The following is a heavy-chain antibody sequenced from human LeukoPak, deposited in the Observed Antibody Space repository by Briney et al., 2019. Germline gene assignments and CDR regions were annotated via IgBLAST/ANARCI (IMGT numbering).Heavy chain of an antibody. CDR1: GFSFTNYW. J-gene: IGHJ3*02. V-gene: IGHV3-7*03. CDR3: ATDMAFSAFDI. Sequence: GGSLRLSCIASGFSFTNYWMVWIRQAPGKGLEWVASIDGDGRQKDYVDSVKGRFTISRDNARNSLFLQLNSLRTEDTALYYCATDMAFSAFDIWGHRTMVIVSS. D-gene: IGHD3-3*02. CDR2: IDGDGRQK.